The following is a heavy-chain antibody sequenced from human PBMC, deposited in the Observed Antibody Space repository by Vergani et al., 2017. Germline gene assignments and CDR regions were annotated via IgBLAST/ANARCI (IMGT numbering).Heavy chain of an antibody. J-gene: IGHJ4*02. CDR1: GYTFTGYA. CDR2: INTNTGHP. V-gene: IGHV7-4-1*02. CDR3: ARVPGGGDWIMMGNSYFDY. Sequence: QVQLVQSGSELKKPGASVKVSCKASGYTFTGYAMNWVRQAPGQGLEWMGGINTNTGHPMYAQGFTGRFVFSLDTSVSTAYLQISRLKAEATAVYYCARVPGGGDWIMMGNSYFDYGGEGSLVTVSS. D-gene: IGHD2-21*01.